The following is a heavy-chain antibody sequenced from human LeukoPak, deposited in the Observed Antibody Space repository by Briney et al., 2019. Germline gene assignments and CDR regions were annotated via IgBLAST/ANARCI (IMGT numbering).Heavy chain of an antibody. V-gene: IGHV3-7*01. CDR3: TRDRAYSTFDY. Sequence: GGSLRLSCAASGFTFSSYGMHWLRQAPGKGLEWVANINPDGSVKNYVDSVKGRFTIFRDNAKNSVFLQMNSLRAEDTAVYYCTRDRAYSTFDYWGQGTLVTVSS. D-gene: IGHD1-26*01. CDR2: INPDGSVK. J-gene: IGHJ4*02. CDR1: GFTFSSYG.